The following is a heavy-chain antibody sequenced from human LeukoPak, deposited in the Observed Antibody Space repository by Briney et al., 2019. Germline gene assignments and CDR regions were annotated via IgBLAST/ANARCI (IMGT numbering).Heavy chain of an antibody. Sequence: ASVKVSCKASGYTFTGYYMHWVRQAPGQGLGWMGWTNLNSGGSNYAQKFQGRVTMTRDTSISTAYMELSRLRSDDTAVYYCARAGYTGYYDFWSGYLFDYWGQGTLVTVSS. CDR2: TNLNSGGS. CDR3: ARAGYTGYYDFWSGYLFDY. V-gene: IGHV1-2*02. J-gene: IGHJ4*02. D-gene: IGHD3-3*01. CDR1: GYTFTGYY.